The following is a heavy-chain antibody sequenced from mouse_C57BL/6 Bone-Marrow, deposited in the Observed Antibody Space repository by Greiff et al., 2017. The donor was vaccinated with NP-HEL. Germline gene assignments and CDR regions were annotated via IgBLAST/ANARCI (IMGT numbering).Heavy chain of an antibody. CDR1: GIDFSRYW. V-gene: IGHV4-1*01. J-gene: IGHJ1*03. D-gene: IGHD1-1*01. CDR2: INPDSSTI. Sequence: EVQGVESGGGLVQPGGSLKLSCAASGIDFSRYWMSWVRRAPGKGLEWIGEINPDSSTINYAPSLKDKFIISRDNAKNTLYLQMSKRRAEDTALYYSARPRYGSTYWYCDVWGTGTTVTVSS. CDR3: ARPRYGSTYWYCDV.